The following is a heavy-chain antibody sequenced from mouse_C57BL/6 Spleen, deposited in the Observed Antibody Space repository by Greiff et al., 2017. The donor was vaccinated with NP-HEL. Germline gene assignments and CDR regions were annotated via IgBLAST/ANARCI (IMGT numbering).Heavy chain of an antibody. J-gene: IGHJ1*03. CDR2: ISYDGSN. D-gene: IGHD2-4*01. V-gene: IGHV3-6*01. CDR3: ARPDYDGDWYFDV. CDR1: GYSITSGYY. Sequence: DVQLQESGPGLVKPSQSLSLTCSVTGYSITSGYYWNWIRQFPGNKLEWMGYISYDGSNNYNPSLKNRISITRDTSKNQFFLKLNSVTTEDTATYYCARPDYDGDWYFDVWGTGTTVTVSS.